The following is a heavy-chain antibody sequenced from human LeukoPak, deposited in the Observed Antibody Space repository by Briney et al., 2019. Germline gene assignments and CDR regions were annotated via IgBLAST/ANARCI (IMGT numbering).Heavy chain of an antibody. CDR2: ISSSGSTI. J-gene: IGHJ4*02. D-gene: IGHD2-21*02. CDR1: GFTFSSYE. Sequence: GGSLRLSCAASGFTFSSYEMNWVRQAPGKGLEWVSYISSSGSTIYYADSVKGRFTISRDDAKNSLYLQMNSLRAEDTAVYYCARSCGGDCYSSHRYYFDYWGQGSLVTVSS. CDR3: ARSCGGDCYSSHRYYFDY. V-gene: IGHV3-48*03.